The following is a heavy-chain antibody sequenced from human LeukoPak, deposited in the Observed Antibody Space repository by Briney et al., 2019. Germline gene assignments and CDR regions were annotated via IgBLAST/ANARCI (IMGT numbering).Heavy chain of an antibody. D-gene: IGHD3-9*01. V-gene: IGHV4-34*01. J-gene: IGHJ3*02. CDR3: ARNPNYDILTGLGNDAFDI. CDR1: GGSFSGYY. Sequence: SETLSLTCAVYGGSFSGYYWSWIRQPPGKELEWIGEINHSGSTNYNPSLKSRVTISVDTSKNQFSLKLSSVTAADTAVYYCARNPNYDILTGLGNDAFDIWGQGTMVTVSS. CDR2: INHSGST.